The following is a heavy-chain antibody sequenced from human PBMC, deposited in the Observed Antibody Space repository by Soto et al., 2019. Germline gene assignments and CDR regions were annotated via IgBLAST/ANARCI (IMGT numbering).Heavy chain of an antibody. V-gene: IGHV3-21*01. CDR1: GFTFSSYS. J-gene: IGHJ5*02. CDR2: ISSSSSYI. Sequence: EVQLVESGGGLVKPGGSLRLTCAASGFTFSSYSMNWVRQAPGKGLEWVASISSSSSYIYYADSVKGRFTISRDNAKNSLYLQMNSLRAEDTAVYYCARGPYYYDTSGYYLWGQGTLVTVSS. D-gene: IGHD3-22*01. CDR3: ARGPYYYDTSGYYL.